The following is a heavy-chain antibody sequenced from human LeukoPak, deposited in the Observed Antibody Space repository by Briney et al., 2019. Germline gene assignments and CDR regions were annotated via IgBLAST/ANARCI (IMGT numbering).Heavy chain of an antibody. CDR2: ISGSGGST. CDR3: AKMKGGFDYMDV. Sequence: GSLRLSCAASGFTFSSYAMSWVRQAPGKGLEWVSAISGSGGSTYYADSVKGRFTISRDNSKNTLYLQMNSLRAEDTAVYYCAKMKGGFDYMDVWGKGTTVTVSS. V-gene: IGHV3-23*01. CDR1: GFTFSSYA. J-gene: IGHJ6*03. D-gene: IGHD2-15*01.